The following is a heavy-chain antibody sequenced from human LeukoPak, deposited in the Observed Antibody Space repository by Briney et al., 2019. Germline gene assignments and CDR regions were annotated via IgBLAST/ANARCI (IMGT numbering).Heavy chain of an antibody. Sequence: SETLSLTCAVYGGSFSGYYWSWIRQPPGKGLEWIGEINHSGSTNYNPSLKSRVTISVDTSKNQFSRKLSSVTAADTAVYYCARGGAAAGYYYYYYGMDVWGQGTTVTVSS. J-gene: IGHJ6*02. D-gene: IGHD6-13*01. CDR2: INHSGST. CDR3: ARGGAAAGYYYYYYGMDV. V-gene: IGHV4-34*01. CDR1: GGSFSGYY.